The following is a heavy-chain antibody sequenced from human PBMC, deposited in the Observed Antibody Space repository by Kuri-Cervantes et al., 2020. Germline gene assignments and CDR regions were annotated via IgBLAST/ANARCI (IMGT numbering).Heavy chain of an antibody. J-gene: IGHJ4*02. CDR1: GGTFSSYA. D-gene: IGHD4-17*01. CDR2: INPNSGGT. CDR3: ASEVPTVTTGFDY. V-gene: IGHV1-2*04. Sequence: ASVKVSCKASGGTFSSYAISWVRQAPGQGLEWMGWINPNSGGTNYAQKFQGWVTMTRDTSISTAYMELSRLRSDDTAVYYCASEVPTVTTGFDYWGQGTLVTVSS.